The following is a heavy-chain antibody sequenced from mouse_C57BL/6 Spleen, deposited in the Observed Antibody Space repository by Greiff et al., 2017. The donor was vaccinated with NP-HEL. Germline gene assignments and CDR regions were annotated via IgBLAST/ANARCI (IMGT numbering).Heavy chain of an antibody. V-gene: IGHV1-64*01. D-gene: IGHD1-1*01. CDR1: GYTFTSYW. Sequence: QVQLQQPGAELVKPGASVKLSCKASGYTFTSYWMHWVKQRPGQGLEWIGMIHPNSGSTNYNEKFKSKATLTVDKSSSTAYMQLSSLTSEDSAVYYCARSITTVGAKKYFDVWGTGTTVTVSS. CDR2: IHPNSGST. J-gene: IGHJ1*03. CDR3: ARSITTVGAKKYFDV.